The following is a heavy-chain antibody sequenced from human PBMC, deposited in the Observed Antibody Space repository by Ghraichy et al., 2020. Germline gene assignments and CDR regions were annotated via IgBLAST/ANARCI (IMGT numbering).Heavy chain of an antibody. D-gene: IGHD3-16*01. V-gene: IGHV4-4*02. Sequence: SETLSLTFAVSGATIGSGYYWTWVGLSSRSGLEWIGEIFHSGRTNYNPSLKSQFTMSVDKSKNQFSLDVSSVTAADTAVYYCARIPFGYQGMDVWGQGTTVTVSS. CDR3: ARIPFGYQGMDV. J-gene: IGHJ6*01. CDR1: GATIGSGYY. CDR2: IFHSGRT.